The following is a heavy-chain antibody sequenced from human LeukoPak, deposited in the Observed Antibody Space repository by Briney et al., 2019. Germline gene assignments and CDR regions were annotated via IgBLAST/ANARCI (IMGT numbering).Heavy chain of an antibody. Sequence: ASVKVSCKASGYTFTSYGISWVRQAPGQGLEWMGGIIPIFGTANYAQKFQGRVTMTTDTSTSTAYMELRSLRSDDTAVYYCATFGVVIPHAFDIWGQGTMVTVSS. J-gene: IGHJ3*02. CDR3: ATFGVVIPHAFDI. CDR2: IIPIFGTA. V-gene: IGHV1-18*01. CDR1: GYTFTSYG. D-gene: IGHD3-3*01.